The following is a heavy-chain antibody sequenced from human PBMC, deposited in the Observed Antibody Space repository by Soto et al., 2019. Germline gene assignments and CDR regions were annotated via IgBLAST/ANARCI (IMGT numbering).Heavy chain of an antibody. D-gene: IGHD3-9*01. Sequence: GASVKVSCKASGYTFTSFGFSWVRQAPGQGLEWVGWISAYTGNTNYAQKFQGRVIMTTDTSASTAYMELRSLRSDDTAVYYCARDTPLEGYYDTSGSPAYWGQGTLVTVSS. J-gene: IGHJ4*02. CDR3: ARDTPLEGYYDTSGSPAY. CDR2: ISAYTGNT. V-gene: IGHV1-18*01. CDR1: GYTFTSFG.